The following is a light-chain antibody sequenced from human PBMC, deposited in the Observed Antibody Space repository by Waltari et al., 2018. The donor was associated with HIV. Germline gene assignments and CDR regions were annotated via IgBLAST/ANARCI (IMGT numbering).Light chain of an antibody. Sequence: QSVLTQPPSASGTTGQRVTISCSGSSSNIGSKYVYWFQQLPGTATNLLMYRNNQRPSGVPDRVSGSKSGTSASLAISGLRAEDEADYYCAAWDDSLSAVVVGGGTKLTVL. J-gene: IGLJ3*02. CDR1: SSNIGSKY. CDR2: RNN. V-gene: IGLV1-47*01. CDR3: AAWDDSLSAVV.